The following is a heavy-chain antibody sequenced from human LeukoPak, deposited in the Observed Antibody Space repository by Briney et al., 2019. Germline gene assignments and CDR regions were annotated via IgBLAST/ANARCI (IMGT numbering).Heavy chain of an antibody. J-gene: IGHJ5*02. D-gene: IGHD3-3*01. Sequence: PGGSLRLSCAASGFTFSSYAMHWVRQAPGKGLEWVAVISYDGSNKYYADSVKGRFTISRDNSKNTLYLQMNSLRAEDTAVYYCARDRRFRFDPWGQGTLVTVSS. V-gene: IGHV3-30-3*01. CDR3: ARDRRFRFDP. CDR1: GFTFSSYA. CDR2: ISYDGSNK.